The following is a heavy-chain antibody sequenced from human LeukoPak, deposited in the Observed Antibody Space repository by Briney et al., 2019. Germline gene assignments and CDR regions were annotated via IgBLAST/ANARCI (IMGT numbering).Heavy chain of an antibody. J-gene: IGHJ3*02. CDR2: IYHSGST. CDR3: ARAEGIQLWSDAFDI. V-gene: IGHV4-38-2*02. Sequence: SETLSLTCTVSGYSISSGYYWGWIRQPPGKGLEWIGSIYHSGSTNYNPSLKSRVTISVDTSKNQFSLKLSSVTAADTAVYYCARAEGIQLWSDAFDIWGQGTMVTVSS. D-gene: IGHD5-18*01. CDR1: GYSISSGYY.